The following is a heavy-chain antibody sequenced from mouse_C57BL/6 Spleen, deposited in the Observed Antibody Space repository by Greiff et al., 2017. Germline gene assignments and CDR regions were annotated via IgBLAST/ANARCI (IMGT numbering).Heavy chain of an antibody. CDR2: IYPRSGNT. CDR1: GYTFTSYG. J-gene: IGHJ3*01. D-gene: IGHD2-4*01. V-gene: IGHV1-81*01. CDR3: AGDYDEGFAY. Sequence: LVESGAELARPGASVKLSCKASGYTFTSYGISWVKQRTGQGLEWIGEIYPRSGNTYFNEKFKGKATLTADKSSSTAYMELRSLTSEDSAVYFCAGDYDEGFAYWGQGTLVTVSA.